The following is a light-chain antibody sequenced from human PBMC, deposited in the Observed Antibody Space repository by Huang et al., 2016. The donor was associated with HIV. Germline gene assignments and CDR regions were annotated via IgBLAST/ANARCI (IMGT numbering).Light chain of an antibody. CDR2: AAS. J-gene: IGKJ1*01. V-gene: IGKV3-15*01. CDR1: QSVSSN. CDR3: QQYNNWPRT. Sequence: EIVMTQSPATLSVSPGERATLTCRASQSVSSNLAWYQQEPGQAPRLLIYAASTRATGIPARFSGRGSGTEFTLSISSLQSEDFAVDYCQQYNNWPRTFGQGTKVEIK.